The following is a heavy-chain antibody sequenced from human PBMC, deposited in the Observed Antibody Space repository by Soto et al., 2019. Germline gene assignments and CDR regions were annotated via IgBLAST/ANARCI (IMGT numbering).Heavy chain of an antibody. D-gene: IGHD3-22*01. CDR3: ARETYYYDSSGYFTYYFDY. CDR1: GGSISSGGYC. Sequence: SETLSLTCTVSGGSISSGGYCWSWIRQHPGKGLEWIGYIYYSGSTYYNPSLKSRVTISVDTSKNQFSLKLSSVTAADTAVYYCARETYYYDSSGYFTYYFDYWGQGTLVTVSS. V-gene: IGHV4-31*03. CDR2: IYYSGST. J-gene: IGHJ4*02.